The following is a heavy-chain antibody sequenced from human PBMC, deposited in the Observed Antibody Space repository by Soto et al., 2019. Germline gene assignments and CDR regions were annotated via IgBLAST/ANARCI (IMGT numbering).Heavy chain of an antibody. CDR1: GGSISSGDYY. D-gene: IGHD1-1*01. V-gene: IGHV4-30-4*01. CDR3: ARAIDWNDIWFDP. Sequence: QVQLQESGPGLVKPSQTLSLTCTVSGGSISSGDYYWSWIRQPPGKGLEWIGYIYYSGSTYYNPSLKSRVTISVDTSQNQFSLTLSSVTAADTAVYYCARAIDWNDIWFDPWGQGTLVTVSS. J-gene: IGHJ5*02. CDR2: IYYSGST.